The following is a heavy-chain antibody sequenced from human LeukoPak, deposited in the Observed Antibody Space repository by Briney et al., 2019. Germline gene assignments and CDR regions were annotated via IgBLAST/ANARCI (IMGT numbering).Heavy chain of an antibody. V-gene: IGHV4-30-2*01. D-gene: IGHD3-10*01. CDR2: IYHSGST. Sequence: PSQTLSLTCAVSGGSISSGGYSWSWIRQPPGKGLGWIGYIYHSGSTYYSPSLKSRVTISVDRSKNQFSLKLSSVTAADTAVYYCARRVTMVRGVKNWFDPWGQGTLVTVSS. CDR3: ARRVTMVRGVKNWFDP. CDR1: GGSISSGGYS. J-gene: IGHJ5*02.